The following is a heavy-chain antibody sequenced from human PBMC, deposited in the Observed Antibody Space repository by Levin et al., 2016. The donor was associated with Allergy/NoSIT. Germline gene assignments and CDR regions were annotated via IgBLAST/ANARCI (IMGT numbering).Heavy chain of an antibody. D-gene: IGHD4-11*01. CDR3: ASDFTGYSDY. V-gene: IGHV3-74*01. CDR2: INPDGRTT. Sequence: VRQAPGKGLDWVSRINPDGRTTSYADSVRGRFTISRDNAKNTLYLQMNSLRAEDTAVYYCASDFTGYSDYWGQGTLVTVSS. J-gene: IGHJ4*02.